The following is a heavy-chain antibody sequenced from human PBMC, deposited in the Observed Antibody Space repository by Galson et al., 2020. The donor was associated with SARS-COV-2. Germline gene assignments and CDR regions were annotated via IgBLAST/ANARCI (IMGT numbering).Heavy chain of an antibody. J-gene: IGHJ5*02. Sequence: PGGSLRLSCAASGFTFSSYAMSWVRQAPGKGLEWVSAISGSGGSTYYADSVKGRFTISRDNSKNTLYLQMNSLRAEDTAVYYCATHNPLYCSGGSCSGNWFDPWGQGTLVTVSS. CDR3: ATHNPLYCSGGSCSGNWFDP. CDR2: ISGSGGST. V-gene: IGHV3-23*01. D-gene: IGHD2-15*01. CDR1: GFTFSSYA.